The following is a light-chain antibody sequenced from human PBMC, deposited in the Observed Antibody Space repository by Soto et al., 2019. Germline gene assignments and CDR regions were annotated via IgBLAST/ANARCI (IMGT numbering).Light chain of an antibody. V-gene: IGKV3-15*01. CDR2: GAY. CDR3: QQXNNWPPLT. Sequence: EIVMTQSPATLSVSPGETATLSCRASQSVNSNLAWYQQKPGQAPRLIVYGAYTRATGIPARFSGSGSGTEFTLTISSLQSEDFAVYYCQQXNNWPPLTLGQGTKV. J-gene: IGKJ1*01. CDR1: QSVNSN.